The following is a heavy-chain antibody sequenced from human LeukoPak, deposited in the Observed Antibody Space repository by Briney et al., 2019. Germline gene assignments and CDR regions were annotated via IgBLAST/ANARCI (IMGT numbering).Heavy chain of an antibody. V-gene: IGHV3-21*01. D-gene: IGHD2-2*01. Sequence: AVGSLRLSCAASGSTFSSYSMNWVRQAPGKGLEWVSSISSSSDHIAYADSVKGRFTISRDNAKNALYLQVNSLRAEDTAVYYCARGVVPAAFDYWGQGTLVTVSS. CDR3: ARGVVPAAFDY. J-gene: IGHJ4*02. CDR2: ISSSSDHI. CDR1: GSTFSSYS.